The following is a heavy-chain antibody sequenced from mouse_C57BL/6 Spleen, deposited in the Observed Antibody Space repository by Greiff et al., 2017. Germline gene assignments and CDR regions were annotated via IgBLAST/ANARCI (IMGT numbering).Heavy chain of an antibody. CDR3: APYDYYAMDY. V-gene: IGHV1-82*01. CDR2: IYPGDGDT. D-gene: IGHD6-5*01. CDR1: GYAFSSSW. J-gene: IGHJ4*01. Sequence: QVQLQQSGPELVKPGASVKISCKASGYAFSSSWMNWVKQRPGKGLEWIGRIYPGDGDTNYNGKFKGKATVTADKSSSTAYMQLSSLTSEDSAVCFCAPYDYYAMDYWGQGTSVTVSS.